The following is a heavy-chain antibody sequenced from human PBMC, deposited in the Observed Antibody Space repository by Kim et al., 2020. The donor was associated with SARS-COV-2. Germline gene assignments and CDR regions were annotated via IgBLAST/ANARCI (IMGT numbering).Heavy chain of an antibody. CDR1: GDSISSSSYY. D-gene: IGHD3-10*01. CDR3: ASPDYGSGRQIRI. CDR2: IYYGGTT. V-gene: IGHV4-39*01. Sequence: SETLSLTCTVSGDSISSSSYYWGWIRQPPGKGLEWIGIIYYGGTTYNNPSLKSRVTISVDTSKNQFSLKLSSVTAADTAVYYCASPDYGSGRQIRIWGQGTLVTVSS. J-gene: IGHJ4*02.